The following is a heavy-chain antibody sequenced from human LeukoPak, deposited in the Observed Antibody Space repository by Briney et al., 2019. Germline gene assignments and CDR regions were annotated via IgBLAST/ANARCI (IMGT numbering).Heavy chain of an antibody. CDR1: GGSISSSSYY. Sequence: PSETPSLTCTVSGGSISSSSYYWGWLRQPPGKGLEWIGSIYYSGSTYYNPSLKSRVTISVDTSKNQFSLKRSTVTAADTTVYYCARAASSWYANHFPYWGQGTLVTVSS. V-gene: IGHV4-39*01. CDR3: ARAASSWYANHFPY. D-gene: IGHD6-13*01. J-gene: IGHJ4*02. CDR2: IYYSGST.